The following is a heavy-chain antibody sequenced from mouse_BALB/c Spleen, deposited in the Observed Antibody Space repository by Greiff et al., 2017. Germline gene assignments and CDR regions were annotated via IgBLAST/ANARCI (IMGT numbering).Heavy chain of an antibody. CDR1: GFTFSDYY. CDR3: ARDGNPYAMDY. Sequence: EVQLVESGGGLVKPGGSLKLSCAASGFTFSDYYMYWVRQTPEKRLEWVATISDGGSYTYYPDSVKGRLTISRDNAKNNLYLQMSSLKSEDTAMYYCARDGNPYAMDYWGQGTSVTVSS. V-gene: IGHV5-4*02. CDR2: ISDGGSYT. J-gene: IGHJ4*01. D-gene: IGHD2-1*01.